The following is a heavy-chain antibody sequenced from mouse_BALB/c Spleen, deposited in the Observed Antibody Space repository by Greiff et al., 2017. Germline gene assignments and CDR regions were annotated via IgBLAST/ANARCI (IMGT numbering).Heavy chain of an antibody. CDR3: ARDRGGDSSGYVGFAY. D-gene: IGHD3-2*01. V-gene: IGHV5-4*02. CDR2: ISDGGSYT. J-gene: IGHJ3*01. CDR1: GFTFSDYY. Sequence: EVQRVESGGGLVKPGGSLKLSCAASGFTFSDYYMYWVRQTPEKRLEWVATISDGGSYTYYPDSVKGRFTISRDNAKNNLYLQMSSLKSEDTAMYYCARDRGGDSSGYVGFAYWGQGTLVTVSA.